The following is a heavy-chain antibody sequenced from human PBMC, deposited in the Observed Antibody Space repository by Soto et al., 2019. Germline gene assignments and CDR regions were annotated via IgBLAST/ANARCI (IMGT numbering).Heavy chain of an antibody. CDR3: ALHRPAAGTLFDY. D-gene: IGHD6-13*01. CDR1: GYTFTSYG. J-gene: IGHJ4*02. Sequence: QVQLVQSGAEVKKPGASVKVSCKASGYTFTSYGISWVRQAPGQGLEWMGWISAYNGNTNYAQKLQGRVTMTTDTSTSKAYMERRSLRSDDTAVYYCALHRPAAGTLFDYWGQGTLVPVSS. CDR2: ISAYNGNT. V-gene: IGHV1-18*01.